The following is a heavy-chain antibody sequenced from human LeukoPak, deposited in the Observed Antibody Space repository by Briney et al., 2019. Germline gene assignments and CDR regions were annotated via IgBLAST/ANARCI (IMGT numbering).Heavy chain of an antibody. Sequence: ASVKVSCKASGYTFTSYDINWVRQATGQGLEWTGWMNPITGNTVYAQKLQGRVTITRNTSISTAYMEVSSLRSDDTAVYYCARSIVTTATVDYWGQGTLVTVSS. J-gene: IGHJ4*02. CDR1: GYTFTSYD. CDR2: MNPITGNT. V-gene: IGHV1-8*03. D-gene: IGHD5-12*01. CDR3: ARSIVTTATVDY.